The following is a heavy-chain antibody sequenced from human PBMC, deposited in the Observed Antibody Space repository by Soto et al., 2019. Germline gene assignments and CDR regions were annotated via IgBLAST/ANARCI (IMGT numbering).Heavy chain of an antibody. CDR2: INHSGST. CDR3: ARGYPENGYCSSTSCQNWFDP. V-gene: IGHV4-34*01. Sequence: SETLSLTCAVYGGSFSGYYWSWIRQPPGKGLEWIGEINHSGSTNYNPSLKSRVTISVDTSKNQFSLKLSSVTAADTAMYYCARGYPENGYCSSTSCQNWFDPWGQGTLVTVSS. CDR1: GGSFSGYY. D-gene: IGHD2-2*01. J-gene: IGHJ5*02.